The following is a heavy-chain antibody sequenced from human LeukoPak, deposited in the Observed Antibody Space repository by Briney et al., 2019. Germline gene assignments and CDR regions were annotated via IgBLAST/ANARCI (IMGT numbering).Heavy chain of an antibody. CDR1: GGSISSYY. CDR2: IHYSGST. CDR3: ARSVRTVTTATDYFDY. Sequence: PSETLSLTCTVSGGSISSYYWSWIRQPPGKGLEWIGYIHYSGSTNYNPSLKSRVTISVDTSKNQFSLKLSSVTAADTAVYYCARSVRTVTTATDYFDYWGQGALVTVSS. V-gene: IGHV4-59*01. J-gene: IGHJ4*02. D-gene: IGHD4-17*01.